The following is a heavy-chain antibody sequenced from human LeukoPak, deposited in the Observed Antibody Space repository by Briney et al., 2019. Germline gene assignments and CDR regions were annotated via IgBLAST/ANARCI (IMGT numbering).Heavy chain of an antibody. Sequence: GGSLRLSRVASGFTFSSYGMHWVRQAPGKGLEWVALIWYDGSNKYYTDSVKGRLTISRDNSKNTLYLQMNSLRAEDTAIYYCAREGPRGNSQFDYWGQGTLVTVSS. CDR1: GFTFSSYG. D-gene: IGHD2/OR15-2a*01. V-gene: IGHV3-33*01. CDR3: AREGPRGNSQFDY. J-gene: IGHJ4*02. CDR2: IWYDGSNK.